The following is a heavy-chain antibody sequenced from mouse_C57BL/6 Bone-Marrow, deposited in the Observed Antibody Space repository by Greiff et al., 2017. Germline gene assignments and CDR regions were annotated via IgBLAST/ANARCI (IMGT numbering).Heavy chain of an antibody. Sequence: EVQLQESGAELVRPGASVKLSCTASGFNINDYYIYWVEQRPEQGLEWVGWIVPEIGDTEYASKFQGKATITSDTSSNTAYLQLSSLTSEDTAVFYGSSFDGNYFDYWGQGTPLTVAA. V-gene: IGHV14-4*01. CDR3: SSFDGNYFDY. D-gene: IGHD2-3*01. CDR2: IVPEIGDT. CDR1: GFNINDYY. J-gene: IGHJ2*01.